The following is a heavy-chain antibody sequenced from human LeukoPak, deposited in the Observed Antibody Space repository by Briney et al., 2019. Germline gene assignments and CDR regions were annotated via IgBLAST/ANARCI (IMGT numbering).Heavy chain of an antibody. V-gene: IGHV3-30*03. CDR3: ASEYSSSWYGSYYYYGMDV. J-gene: IGHJ6*02. CDR2: ISYDGSNK. Sequence: GGSLRLSCAASGFTFSSYGMHWVSQAPGKGLEWVAVISYDGSNKYYADSVQGRFTISRDNSKNTLYLQVNSLRAEDTAVYYCASEYSSSWYGSYYYYGMDVWGQGTTVTVSS. D-gene: IGHD6-13*01. CDR1: GFTFSSYG.